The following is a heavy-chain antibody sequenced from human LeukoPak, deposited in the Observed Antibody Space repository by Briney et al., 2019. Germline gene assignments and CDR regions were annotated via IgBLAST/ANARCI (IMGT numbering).Heavy chain of an antibody. D-gene: IGHD3-10*01. CDR2: ISYDGSNK. CDR3: AKEHQPMVRGVIIKAPDDAFDI. Sequence: GRSLRLSCAASGFTFSSYAMHWVRQAPGKGLEWVAVISYDGSNKYYADSVKGRFTISRDNSKNTLYLQMNSLRAEDTAVYYCAKEHQPMVRGVIIKAPDDAFDIWGQGTMVTVSS. CDR1: GFTFSSYA. J-gene: IGHJ3*02. V-gene: IGHV3-30*04.